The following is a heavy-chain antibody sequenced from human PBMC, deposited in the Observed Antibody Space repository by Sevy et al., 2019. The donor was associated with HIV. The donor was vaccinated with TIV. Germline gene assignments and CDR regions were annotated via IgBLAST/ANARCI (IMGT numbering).Heavy chain of an antibody. CDR2: ISWDGGST. CDR1: GFTFDDYT. J-gene: IGHJ4*02. D-gene: IGHD3-22*01. V-gene: IGHV3-43*01. Sequence: GGSLRLSCAASGFTFDDYTMHWVRQAPGKGLEWVSLISWDGGSTYYADSVKVRFTISRDNIKNSLYLQMNSLRTEDTALYYCAKGYYYDSSGYYSWGQGTLVTVSS. CDR3: AKGYYYDSSGYYS.